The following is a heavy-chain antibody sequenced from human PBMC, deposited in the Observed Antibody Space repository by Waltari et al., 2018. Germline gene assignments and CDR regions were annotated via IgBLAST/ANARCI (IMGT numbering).Heavy chain of an antibody. V-gene: IGHV3-53*01. Sequence: EVQLVESGGGVIQPGGSLRLSCAASGFIVSTNYIRWVRQAPGKGLGWVSVIYNDGTKLYADSVKGRFTVSRDNSKNMVHLQMDSLRAEDTAVYYCATDGDGDCSLCLAQWGQGTLVTVSS. CDR2: IYNDGTK. CDR1: GFIVSTNY. D-gene: IGHD2-21*02. J-gene: IGHJ4*02. CDR3: ATDGDGDCSLCLAQ.